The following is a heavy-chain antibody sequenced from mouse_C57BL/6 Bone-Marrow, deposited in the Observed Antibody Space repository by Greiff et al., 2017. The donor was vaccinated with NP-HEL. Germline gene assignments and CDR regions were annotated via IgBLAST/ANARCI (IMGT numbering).Heavy chain of an antibody. Sequence: EVQVVESGGGLVKPGGSLKLSCAASGFTFSDYGMHWVRQAPEKGLEWVAYISSGSSTIYYADTVKGRFTISRDNAKNTLFLQMTSLRSEDTAMYYCARYDYDPYYAMDYWGQGTSVTVSS. CDR3: ARYDYDPYYAMDY. CDR1: GFTFSDYG. D-gene: IGHD2-4*01. J-gene: IGHJ4*01. CDR2: ISSGSSTI. V-gene: IGHV5-17*01.